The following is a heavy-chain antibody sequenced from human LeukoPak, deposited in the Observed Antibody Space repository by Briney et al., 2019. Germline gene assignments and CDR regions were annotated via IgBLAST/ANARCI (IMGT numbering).Heavy chain of an antibody. D-gene: IGHD2-2*01. CDR3: SKGPYAGVYYFDY. V-gene: IGHV3-23*01. J-gene: IGHJ4*02. Sequence: GGSLRLSCAASGFTFSSYAKSWVSQPPGKGLEWWSAISGSGGSTYYADSVKGRFTISRGNSKNTLYLQMNSLRAADTAVYYLSKGPYAGVYYFDYWGQGTLVTVSS. CDR1: GFTFSSYA. CDR2: ISGSGGST.